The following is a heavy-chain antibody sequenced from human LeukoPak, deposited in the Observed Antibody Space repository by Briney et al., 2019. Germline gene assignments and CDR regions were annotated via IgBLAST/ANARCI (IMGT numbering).Heavy chain of an antibody. V-gene: IGHV3-21*01. CDR2: ISSSSTYI. CDR1: GFTFSSYS. Sequence: GGSLRLSCAASGFTFSSYSMNWVRHAPGKGLEWVSSISSSSTYIYYADSVKGRFTISRDNAKNSLYLQMNSLRAEDTAVYYCARAGPPAFDPWGQGTLVTVSS. J-gene: IGHJ5*02. CDR3: ARAGPPAFDP.